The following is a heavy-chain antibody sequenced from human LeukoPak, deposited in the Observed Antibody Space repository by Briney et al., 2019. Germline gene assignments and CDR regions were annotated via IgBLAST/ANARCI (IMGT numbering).Heavy chain of an antibody. V-gene: IGHV4-4*09. J-gene: IGHJ4*02. CDR1: GASISGSY. Sequence: SPETLSLTCAVSGASISGSYWNWVRQPPGRGLEWIGYVYSSGSTDYNPSLKSRVAISVDASKNQFSLKLTSVTAADTAVYYCANSYDSKIVPFDYWGQGTLVTVSS. D-gene: IGHD3-22*01. CDR2: VYSSGST. CDR3: ANSYDSKIVPFDY.